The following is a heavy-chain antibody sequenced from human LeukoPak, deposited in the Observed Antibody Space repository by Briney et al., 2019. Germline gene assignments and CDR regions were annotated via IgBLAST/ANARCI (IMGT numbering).Heavy chain of an antibody. D-gene: IGHD6-19*01. CDR3: ARDEGSGWTKDYYYYGMDV. CDR2: IYTSGST. CDR1: GGSISSYY. J-gene: IGHJ6*02. Sequence: SETLSLTCTVSGGSISSYYWSWIRQPAGKGLEWIGRIYTSGSTNYNPSLKSRVTMSVDTSKNQFSLELSSVTAADTAVYYCARDEGSGWTKDYYYYGMDVWGQGTTVTVSS. V-gene: IGHV4-4*07.